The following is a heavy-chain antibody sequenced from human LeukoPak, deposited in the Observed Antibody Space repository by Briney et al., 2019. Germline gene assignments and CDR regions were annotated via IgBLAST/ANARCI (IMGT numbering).Heavy chain of an antibody. CDR1: GDSISSSTYC. V-gene: IGHV4-39*01. CDR3: ARQKAFRNYCGSGTLREVDY. D-gene: IGHD3-10*01. CDR2: IFYSGTT. J-gene: IGHJ4*02. Sequence: SETLSLTCTVSGDSISSSTYCWGWIRQPPGKGLEWIGSIFYSGTTFYSPSLKSRATISVDTSKNQFSLNLSYVTAADTAVYYCARQKAFRNYCGSGTLREVDYWGQGTLVTVSS.